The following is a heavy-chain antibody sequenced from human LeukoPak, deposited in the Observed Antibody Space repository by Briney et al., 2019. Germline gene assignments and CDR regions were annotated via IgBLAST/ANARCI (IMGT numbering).Heavy chain of an antibody. CDR3: ARDYCSGGSCYSIPGY. Sequence: PGGSLRLSCAASGFTFSTYAMHWVRKAQAKGLEWVAVISYDGSNKYYADSVKGRFTISRDNSKNALYLQMNSLRAEDTAVYYCARDYCSGGSCYSIPGYWGQGTLVTVSS. D-gene: IGHD2-15*01. J-gene: IGHJ4*02. CDR2: ISYDGSNK. CDR1: GFTFSTYA. V-gene: IGHV3-30-3*01.